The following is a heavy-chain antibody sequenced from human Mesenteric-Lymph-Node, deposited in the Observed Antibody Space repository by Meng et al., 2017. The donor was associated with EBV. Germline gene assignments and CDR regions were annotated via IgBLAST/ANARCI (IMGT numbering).Heavy chain of an antibody. Sequence: QGQLRKWGAGLLKPSETLSLTLAVYGGSFSGDYWTWIRQPPGKGLEWIGEINAGESTNYNPSLKSRVTMSIDTSKNQFSLKLSSVTAADTAVYYCARTIAGEYGDYVVPLDYWGQGTLVTVSS. CDR3: ARTIAGEYGDYVVPLDY. D-gene: IGHD4-17*01. V-gene: IGHV4-34*01. J-gene: IGHJ4*02. CDR1: GGSFSGDY. CDR2: INAGEST.